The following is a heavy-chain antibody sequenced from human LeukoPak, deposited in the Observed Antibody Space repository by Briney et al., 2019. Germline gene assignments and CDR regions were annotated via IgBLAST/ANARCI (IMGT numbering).Heavy chain of an antibody. CDR1: GFSFSSYW. J-gene: IGHJ5*02. V-gene: IGHV3-33*08. D-gene: IGHD3-9*01. CDR2: IWYDGSNK. CDR3: AGAYDILTGYNWFDP. Sequence: PGGSLRLSCAASGFSFSSYWMSWVRQAPGKGLEWVAVIWYDGSNKYYADSVKGRFTISRDNSKNTLYLQMNSLRAEDTAVYYCAGAYDILTGYNWFDPWGQGTLVTVSS.